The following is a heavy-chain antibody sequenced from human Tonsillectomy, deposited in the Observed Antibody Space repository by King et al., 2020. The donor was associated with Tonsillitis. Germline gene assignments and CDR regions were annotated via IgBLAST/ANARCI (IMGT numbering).Heavy chain of an antibody. V-gene: IGHV3-23*04. CDR2: ISGRGDTT. J-gene: IGHJ4*02. CDR3: AKVRAYSVYDSDSGLDF. D-gene: IGHD5/OR15-5a*01. Sequence: VQLVESGGGLVQPGGSLRLSCAASGFTFSNYDMTWVRQAPGKGLAWVSAISGRGDTTYYADSVKGRFTISRDNSKNTLHLQMNSLRADDTAVYYCAKVRAYSVYDSDSGLDFWGQGTLVTVSS. CDR1: GFTFSNYD.